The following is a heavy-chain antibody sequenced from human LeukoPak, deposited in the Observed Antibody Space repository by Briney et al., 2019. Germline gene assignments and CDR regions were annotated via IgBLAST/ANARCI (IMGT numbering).Heavy chain of an antibody. CDR3: AREGWGYNDGRGSFDY. CDR1: GGSFSSSY. CDR2: INHSGST. V-gene: IGHV4-34*01. D-gene: IGHD3-22*01. Sequence: SETLSLTCDVYGGSFSSSYWSWIRQPPGKGLEWIGEINHSGSTNYNPSLKSRVTISVDTSKKQFSLNVSSVTAADTAVYYCAREGWGYNDGRGSFDYWGQGTLVTVSS. J-gene: IGHJ4*02.